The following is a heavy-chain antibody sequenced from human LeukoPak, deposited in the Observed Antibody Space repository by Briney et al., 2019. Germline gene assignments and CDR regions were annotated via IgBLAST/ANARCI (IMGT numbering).Heavy chain of an antibody. J-gene: IGHJ4*02. CDR1: GFTFSSYG. V-gene: IGHV3-30*03. Sequence: PGGSLRLSCAASGFTFSSYGMHWVRQAPGKGLEWVAVISYDGSNKYYADSVKGRFTISRDNSKNTLYLQMNSLRAEDTAVYYCVRDWSGYCSSTSCYDGAFDYWGQGTLVTVSS. CDR3: VRDWSGYCSSTSCYDGAFDY. D-gene: IGHD2-2*01. CDR2: ISYDGSNK.